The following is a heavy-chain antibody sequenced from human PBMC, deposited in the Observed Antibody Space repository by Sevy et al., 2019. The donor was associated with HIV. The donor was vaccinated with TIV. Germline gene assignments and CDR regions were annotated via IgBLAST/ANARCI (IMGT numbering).Heavy chain of an antibody. CDR1: GFTFSNAW. J-gene: IGHJ6*02. CDR2: IKSKTDGGTT. Sequence: GGSLRLSCAASGFTFSNAWMSWVRQAPGKGLEWVGRIKSKTDGGTTDYAAPVKGRFTISRDDSKNTLYLQMNSLKTEDTAMYYCTTGGSYYYYGMDVWGQGTTVTVSS. D-gene: IGHD1-26*01. CDR3: TTGGSYYYYGMDV. V-gene: IGHV3-15*01.